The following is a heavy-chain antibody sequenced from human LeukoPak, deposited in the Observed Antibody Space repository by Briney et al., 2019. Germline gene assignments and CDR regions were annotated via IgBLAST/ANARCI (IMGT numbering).Heavy chain of an antibody. CDR1: GYTFTSYD. Sequence: ASVKVSCKASGYTFTSYDINWVRQATGQGLEWMGWMNPNSGNTGYAQKFQGRVTMTRNTSISTAYMELSSLRSEDTAVYYCAKGRVVAGSKSLTYHWLDPWGQGTLVTVSS. D-gene: IGHD6-19*01. CDR2: MNPNSGNT. V-gene: IGHV1-8*01. CDR3: AKGRVVAGSKSLTYHWLDP. J-gene: IGHJ5*02.